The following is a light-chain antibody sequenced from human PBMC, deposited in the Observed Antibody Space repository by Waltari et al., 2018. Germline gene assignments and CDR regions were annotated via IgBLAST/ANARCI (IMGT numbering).Light chain of an antibody. CDR1: QSISSY. J-gene: IGKJ1*01. Sequence: DIQMTQSPSSPSASVGDRVTITCRASQSISSYLNWYQQKPGKAPKLLIYAASSLQSGVPSRFSGSGSGTDFTLTISSLQPEDFATYYCQQSYSTLRTFGQGTKVEIK. CDR2: AAS. V-gene: IGKV1-39*01. CDR3: QQSYSTLRT.